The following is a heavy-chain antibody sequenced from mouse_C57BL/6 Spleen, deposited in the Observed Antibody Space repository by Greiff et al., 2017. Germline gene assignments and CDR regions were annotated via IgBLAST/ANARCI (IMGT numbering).Heavy chain of an antibody. CDR2: INYDGSST. J-gene: IGHJ3*01. Sequence: DVKLVESEGGLVQPGSSMKLSCTASGFTFSDYYMAWVRQVPEKGLEWVANINYDGSSTYYLDALKSRFIISRANAKNIPYLQMSSLKSEDTATYYCASDEDPHGGCAYWGQGTLVTVSA. CDR3: ASDEDPHGGCAY. CDR1: GFTFSDYY. V-gene: IGHV5-16*01.